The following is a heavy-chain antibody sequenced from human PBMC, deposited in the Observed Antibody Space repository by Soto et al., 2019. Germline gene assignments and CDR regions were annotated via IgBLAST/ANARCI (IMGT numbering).Heavy chain of an antibody. D-gene: IGHD2-21*02. CDR3: ARQTHIVVVTAIREFDY. J-gene: IGHJ4*02. CDR2: IYYSGST. V-gene: IGHV4-39*01. Sequence: QLQLQESGPGLVKPSETLSLTCTVSGGSISSSSYYWGWIRQPPGKGLEWTGSIYYSGSTYYNPSLKSRVTISVDTSKNQFSLKLSSVTAADTAVYYCARQTHIVVVTAIREFDYWGQGTLVTVSS. CDR1: GGSISSSSYY.